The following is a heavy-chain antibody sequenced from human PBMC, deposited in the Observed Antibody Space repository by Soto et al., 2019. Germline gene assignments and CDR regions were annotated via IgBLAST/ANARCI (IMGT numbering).Heavy chain of an antibody. Sequence: QVQLEQSGAEVKKPGSSVKLSCKASGGTFSTSAISWVRQAPGQGLEWMGGIMPIFRTPDYAQKFQGRVTVSADESTSTAYMELSGLRSDDTAVYYCARDNDRPQLGGNYYYILDVWGQGTTITVSS. CDR3: ARDNDRPQLGGNYYYILDV. D-gene: IGHD2-8*01. CDR1: GGTFSTSA. V-gene: IGHV1-69*12. CDR2: IMPIFRTP. J-gene: IGHJ6*02.